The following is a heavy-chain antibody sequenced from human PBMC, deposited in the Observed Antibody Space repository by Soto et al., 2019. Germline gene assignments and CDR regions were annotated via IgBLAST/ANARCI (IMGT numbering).Heavy chain of an antibody. Sequence: SETMSLTCTVSSGSLIRSSSYWGWIRKPPGKGLEWIGSIYYSGSTYYNPSLKSRVTISVDTSKNQFSLKLSSVTAADTAVYCCARAYHTMTDWFDPWGQGALVTVSS. J-gene: IGHJ5*02. V-gene: IGHV4-39*01. D-gene: IGHD3-22*01. CDR2: IYYSGST. CDR3: ARAYHTMTDWFDP. CDR1: SGSLIRSSSY.